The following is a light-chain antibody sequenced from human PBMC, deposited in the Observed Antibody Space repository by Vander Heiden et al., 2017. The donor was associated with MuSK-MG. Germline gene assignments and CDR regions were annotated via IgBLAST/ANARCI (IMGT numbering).Light chain of an antibody. Sequence: YDLTQPPSVSVSPGQTATIICSGTKLGDKYVPWYQQRPGQPTVMVIYDDNKRPSGIPERFTGSNSGNTATLTITGTQPMDEADYYCQVWDTSAVVFGGGTSLTVL. CDR3: QVWDTSAVV. V-gene: IGLV3-1*01. J-gene: IGLJ2*01. CDR1: KLGDKY. CDR2: DDN.